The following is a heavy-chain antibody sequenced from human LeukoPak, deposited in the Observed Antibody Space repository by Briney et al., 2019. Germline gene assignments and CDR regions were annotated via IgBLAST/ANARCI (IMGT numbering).Heavy chain of an antibody. Sequence: GGSLRLSCAASGFTFSSHWMSWVRQAPGKGLEWVANIKQDGSEKYYVDSVKGRFTISRDNAKNSLYLQMNSLRAEDTAVYYCAREPLRYFDWLYSLGYYYGMDVWGQGTTVTVSS. D-gene: IGHD3-9*01. CDR1: GFTFSSHW. CDR2: IKQDGSEK. CDR3: AREPLRYFDWLYSLGYYYGMDV. J-gene: IGHJ6*02. V-gene: IGHV3-7*01.